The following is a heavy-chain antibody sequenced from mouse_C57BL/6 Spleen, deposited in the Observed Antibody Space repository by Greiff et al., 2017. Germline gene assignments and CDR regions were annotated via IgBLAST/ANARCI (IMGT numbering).Heavy chain of an antibody. D-gene: IGHD3-2*02. CDR1: GFTFSSYA. CDR3: ARDQGRNYCDY. V-gene: IGHV5-4*01. Sequence: EVQRVESGGGLVKPGGSLKLSCAASGFTFSSYAMSWVRQTPEKRLEWVATISDGGSYTYYPDNVKGRFTSSRDNAKNNLYLQMSHLKSEDTAMYYCARDQGRNYCDYWGQGTTLTVSS. CDR2: ISDGGSYT. J-gene: IGHJ2*01.